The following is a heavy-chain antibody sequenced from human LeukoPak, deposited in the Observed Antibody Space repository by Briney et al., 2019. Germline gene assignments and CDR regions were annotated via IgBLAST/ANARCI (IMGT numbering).Heavy chain of an antibody. CDR3: ARHRLDHDYYYYMDV. D-gene: IGHD1-14*01. CDR2: IYQTGSI. V-gene: IGHV4-38-2*01. CDR1: GYSISSGYY. Sequence: SETLSLTCAVSGYSISSGYYWGWIRQPPGKGLEWIGSIYQTGSIHYNPSLKRRVTISIDTSKNQFSLKLSSVTAADTAVYFCARHRLDHDYYYYMDVWGKGTTVTVSS. J-gene: IGHJ6*03.